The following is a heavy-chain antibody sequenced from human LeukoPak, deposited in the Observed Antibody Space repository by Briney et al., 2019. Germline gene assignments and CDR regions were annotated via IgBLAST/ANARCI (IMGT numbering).Heavy chain of an antibody. CDR1: GFTFSSYE. D-gene: IGHD3-10*01. J-gene: IGHJ4*02. CDR2: ISSSGSTI. Sequence: GGSLRLSCAASGFTFSSYEMNWVRQAPGKGLEWVSYISSSGSTIYYADSVKGRFTISRDNAKNSLYLQMNSLRAEDTAVYYCARGPGKASFDYWGQGTLVTVSS. V-gene: IGHV3-48*03. CDR3: ARGPGKASFDY.